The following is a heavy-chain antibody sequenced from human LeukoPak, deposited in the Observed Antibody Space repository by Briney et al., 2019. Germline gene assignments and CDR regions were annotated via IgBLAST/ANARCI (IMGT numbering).Heavy chain of an antibody. CDR2: ISGSGGYT. CDR3: AKDHTSLGGLDY. CDR1: GFTFSSYA. V-gene: IGHV3-23*01. Sequence: PGGSLRLSCVASGFTFSSYAMSWVRQAPGKGLEWVSVISGSGGYTYYADAVKGRFTISRDDSKNTVYLQMNSLRADDTAVYYCAKDHTSLGGLDYWGQGTLVTVSS. J-gene: IGHJ4*02. D-gene: IGHD2-2*01.